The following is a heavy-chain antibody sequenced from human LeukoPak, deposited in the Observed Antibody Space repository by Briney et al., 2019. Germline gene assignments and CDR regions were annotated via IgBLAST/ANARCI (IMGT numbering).Heavy chain of an antibody. CDR3: ARSPLYCSGGSCYYFDY. V-gene: IGHV1-18*01. CDR2: ISAYNGNT. Sequence: ASVKVSCKASGYTFTSYGISLVRQAPGQGLEWMGWISAYNGNTNYAQKLQGRVTMTTDTSTSTAYMELRSLRSDDTAVYYCARSPLYCSGGSCYYFDYWGQGTLVTVSS. D-gene: IGHD2-15*01. J-gene: IGHJ4*02. CDR1: GYTFTSYG.